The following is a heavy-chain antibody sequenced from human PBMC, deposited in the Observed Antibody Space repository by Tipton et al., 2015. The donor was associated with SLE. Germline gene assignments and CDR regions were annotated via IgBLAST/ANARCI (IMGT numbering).Heavy chain of an antibody. CDR1: GFTFSSYS. V-gene: IGHV3-48*01. CDR2: ISSSSSTI. D-gene: IGHD2-15*01. Sequence: SLRLSCAASGFTFSSYSMNWVRQAPGKGLEWVSYISSSSSTIYYADSVKGRFTISRDNSKNTLYLQMNSLRAEDTAVYYCARGHIVVVVAPSPLEYWGQGTLVTVSS. CDR3: ARGHIVVVVAPSPLEY. J-gene: IGHJ4*02.